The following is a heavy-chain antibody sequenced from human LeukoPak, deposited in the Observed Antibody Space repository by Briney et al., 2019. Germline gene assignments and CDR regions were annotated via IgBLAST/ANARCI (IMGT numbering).Heavy chain of an antibody. CDR2: ISYDGSNK. Sequence: GGSLRLSCAASGFTFSSYGMHWVRQAPGKGLEWVAVISYDGSNKYNADSVKGRFTISRDNSKNTLYLQMNSLRAEDTAVYYCAKSYNGWGQGTLVTVSS. J-gene: IGHJ4*02. CDR1: GFTFSSYG. V-gene: IGHV3-30*18. D-gene: IGHD1-1*01. CDR3: AKSYNG.